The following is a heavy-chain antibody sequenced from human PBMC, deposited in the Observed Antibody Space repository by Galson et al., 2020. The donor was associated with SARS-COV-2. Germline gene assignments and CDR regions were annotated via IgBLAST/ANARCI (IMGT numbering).Heavy chain of an antibody. CDR1: GYTFTSYV. V-gene: IGHV1-18*01. CDR2: ISAYHRNT. D-gene: IGHD3-3*01. Sequence: ASVKVSCKASGYTFTSYVISWVRQAPGQGLEWMGWISAYHRNTNYAQQRQGRVTMTTDTSTSTAYMELRSLRSDDTAVYYCARVRGIRFLEWSALHLDLGPDYWGQGTLVTVSS. J-gene: IGHJ4*02. CDR3: ARVRGIRFLEWSALHLDLGPDY.